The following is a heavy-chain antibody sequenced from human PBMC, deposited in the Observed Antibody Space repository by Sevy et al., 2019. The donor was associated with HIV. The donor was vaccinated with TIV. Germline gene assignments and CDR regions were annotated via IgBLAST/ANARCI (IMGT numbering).Heavy chain of an antibody. V-gene: IGHV3-33*01. Sequence: GGSLRLSCAASGFTFSSYAMHWVRQAPGKGLEWVAIIWSDGAYQYHGDSVKGRFTISRDNYKNTLYLQRNSLRVEDTTVYYCARGGYYYDNAAYYAFDSWGQGTLVTVSS. D-gene: IGHD3-22*01. CDR3: ARGGYYYDNAAYYAFDS. CDR1: GFTFSSYA. CDR2: IWSDGAYQ. J-gene: IGHJ4*02.